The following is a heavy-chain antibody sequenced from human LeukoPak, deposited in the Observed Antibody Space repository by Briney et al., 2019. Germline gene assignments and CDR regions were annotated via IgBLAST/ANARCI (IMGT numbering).Heavy chain of an antibody. D-gene: IGHD3-22*01. V-gene: IGHV3-48*03. CDR3: ARARSYYDSSGYGDY. CDR1: GFTFSSYE. J-gene: IGHJ4*02. Sequence: GGSLRLSCAASGFTFSSYEMNCVRQAPGDGLEWGSYISSSGSTIYYADSVKGRFTISRDNAKNSLYLQMNSLRAEDTAVYYCARARSYYDSSGYGDYWGQGTLVTVSS. CDR2: ISSSGSTI.